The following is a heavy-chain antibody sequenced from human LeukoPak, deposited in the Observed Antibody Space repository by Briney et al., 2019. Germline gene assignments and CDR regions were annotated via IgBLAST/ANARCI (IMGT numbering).Heavy chain of an antibody. CDR3: AKETSSGNFVTIDC. J-gene: IGHJ4*02. CDR2: ITGDGGGT. Sequence: GGSLRLSCAASGFTFRSYVMSWVRQTPEKGLEWVSAITGDGGGTNHADSVKGRFTIFRDNSKNTLYLQMNSLRAEDTAVYYCAKETSSGNFVTIDCWGQGALVTVSS. D-gene: IGHD1-26*01. V-gene: IGHV3-23*01. CDR1: GFTFRSYV.